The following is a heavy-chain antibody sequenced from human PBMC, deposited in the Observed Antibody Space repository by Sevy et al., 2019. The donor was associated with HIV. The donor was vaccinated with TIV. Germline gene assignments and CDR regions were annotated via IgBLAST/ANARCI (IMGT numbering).Heavy chain of an antibody. D-gene: IGHD1-20*01. Sequence: SETLSLTCTVSGGSISGYYWSWIRQPPGKGLEWIGYISYSGSTNYNPSLKSRVTISVDTSKNEFSLKLSSVTAADTAVYYCARSRVITGTFDYWGQGTQVTVSS. J-gene: IGHJ4*02. V-gene: IGHV4-59*01. CDR3: ARSRVITGTFDY. CDR2: ISYSGST. CDR1: GGSISGYY.